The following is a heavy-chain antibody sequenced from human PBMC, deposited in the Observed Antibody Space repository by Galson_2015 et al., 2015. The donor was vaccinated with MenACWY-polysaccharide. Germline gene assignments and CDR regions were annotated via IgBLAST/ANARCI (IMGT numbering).Heavy chain of an antibody. J-gene: IGHJ6*02. CDR1: TFSLVNYA. V-gene: IGHV3-30-3*01. Sequence: SLRLSCAASTFSLVNYAMHWVRQAPGKGLEWVAVASYDGSNKYYADAVKGRFTISRDNSKDTLFLQMNSLRAEDTAIYFCVRGPVALQDYDSWRGYDSRLTNNCYIMDVWGQGTTVTVSS. CDR3: VRGPVALQDYDSWRGYDSRLTNNCYIMDV. D-gene: IGHD3-3*01. CDR2: ASYDGSNK.